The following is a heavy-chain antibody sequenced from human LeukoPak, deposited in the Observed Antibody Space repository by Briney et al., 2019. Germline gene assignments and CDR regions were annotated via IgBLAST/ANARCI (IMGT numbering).Heavy chain of an antibody. CDR2: ISFDGNNT. Sequence: GRSLRLSCVASGFTFSSYAMHWVRQAPGKGLEWVTIISFDGNNTYYADSVKGRFTISRDNSKNTLYLQMNSLRAEDTAVYYCAGDIGGYYYSGFDFWGQGTLVTVSS. CDR3: AGDIGGYYYSGFDF. D-gene: IGHD3-22*01. V-gene: IGHV3-30*04. CDR1: GFTFSSYA. J-gene: IGHJ4*02.